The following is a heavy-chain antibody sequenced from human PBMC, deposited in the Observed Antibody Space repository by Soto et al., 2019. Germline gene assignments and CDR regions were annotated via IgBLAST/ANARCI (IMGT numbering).Heavy chain of an antibody. CDR3: ARGNALDV. J-gene: IGHJ3*01. Sequence: PSQTLSLTCAISGDSVSSDITSWNWIRQSPSRGLEWLGRTYYRSKWFHDYAASVKSRITINPDTSKNQFSLELNSMTPEDTAVYYCARGNALDVWGQGTVVPV. CDR1: GDSVSSDITS. V-gene: IGHV6-1*01. D-gene: IGHD3-10*01. CDR2: TYYRSKWFH.